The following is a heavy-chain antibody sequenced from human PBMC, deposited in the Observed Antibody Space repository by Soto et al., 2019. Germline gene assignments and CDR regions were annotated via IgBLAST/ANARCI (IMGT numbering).Heavy chain of an antibody. Sequence: QLQLQESGSGLVKPSQTLSLTCAVSGGSISSGGYSWSWIRQPPGKGLEWIGYIYHSGSTYYNPSIRSRVTISVDRSKNQFSLKLSSVTAADTAVYYCSRRITMVRGVIDNWFDPWGQGTLVTVSS. CDR1: GGSISSGGYS. J-gene: IGHJ5*02. D-gene: IGHD3-10*01. CDR3: SRRITMVRGVIDNWFDP. CDR2: IYHSGST. V-gene: IGHV4-30-2*01.